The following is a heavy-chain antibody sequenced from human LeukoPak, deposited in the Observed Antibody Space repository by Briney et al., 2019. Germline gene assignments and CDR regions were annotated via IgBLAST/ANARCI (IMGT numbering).Heavy chain of an antibody. J-gene: IGHJ4*02. CDR3: AKYGNSGWVIDN. Sequence: SETLSLTCTVSGGSIGSDYWAWIRQPPGKGLEYIGYIYYTGGTNYNPSLKSRVTISVDTSKNQFSLKLSSVTAADTAVYFCAKYGNSGWVIDNWGQGTLVTVSS. D-gene: IGHD6-19*01. V-gene: IGHV4-59*08. CDR2: IYYTGGT. CDR1: GGSIGSDY.